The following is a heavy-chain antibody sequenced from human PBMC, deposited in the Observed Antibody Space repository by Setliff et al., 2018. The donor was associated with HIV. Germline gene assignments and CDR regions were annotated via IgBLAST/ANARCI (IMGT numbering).Heavy chain of an antibody. CDR1: GGSISSYY. Sequence: SETLSLTCTVSGGSISSYYWSWIRQPAGKGLEWIGHISTSGRTNYNPSLMSRLTISVDTSKNQFSLKLSSVTAADTAVYHCAGFSYNFWVYRFDHWGQGALVTVSS. CDR2: ISTSGRT. J-gene: IGHJ4*02. V-gene: IGHV4-4*07. D-gene: IGHD3-3*01. CDR3: AGFSYNFWVYRFDH.